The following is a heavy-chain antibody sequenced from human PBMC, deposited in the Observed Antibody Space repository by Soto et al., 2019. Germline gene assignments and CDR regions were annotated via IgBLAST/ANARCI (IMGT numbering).Heavy chain of an antibody. CDR3: AKDRLAGNFDY. CDR1: GFNFGDYA. V-gene: IGHV3-49*03. J-gene: IGHJ4*02. Sequence: GGSRRLSCTGSGFNFGDYALTWLRQAPGKGLEWVGFIRSKRYGGTPEYGASVKGRFSISRDDSGSTAYLQMDSLKVEDTAVYYCAKDRLAGNFDYWGQGTQVTVSS. CDR2: IRSKRYGGTP.